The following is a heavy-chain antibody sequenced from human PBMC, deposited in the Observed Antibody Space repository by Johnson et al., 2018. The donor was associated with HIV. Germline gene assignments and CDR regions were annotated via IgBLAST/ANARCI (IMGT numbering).Heavy chain of an antibody. CDR3: ARDTPMGGSAFDI. J-gene: IGHJ3*02. CDR1: GFTFSSYA. D-gene: IGHD3-10*01. Sequence: VQLVESGGGVVQPGRSLRLSCAASGFTFSSYAMHWVRQAPGKGLEWVAVISYDGSNKYYADSVKGRFTISRDNSKNTVYVQMSSLRAEDTAVYHCARDTPMGGSAFDIWGQGTMVTVSS. CDR2: ISYDGSNK. V-gene: IGHV3-30-3*01.